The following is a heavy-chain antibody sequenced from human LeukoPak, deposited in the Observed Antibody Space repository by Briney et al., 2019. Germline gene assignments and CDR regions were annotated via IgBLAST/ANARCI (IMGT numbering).Heavy chain of an antibody. D-gene: IGHD5-24*01. CDR3: ARAAGEMATIRY. J-gene: IGHJ4*02. V-gene: IGHV3-21*01. CDR2: ISSSSSYI. CDR1: GFTFSSYN. Sequence: PGGSLRLSCAASGFTFSSYNMNWVRQAPGKGLEWVSSISSSSSYIYYADSVKGRFTISRDNAKNSLYLQMNSLRAEDTAVYYCARAAGEMATIRYWGQGTLVTVSS.